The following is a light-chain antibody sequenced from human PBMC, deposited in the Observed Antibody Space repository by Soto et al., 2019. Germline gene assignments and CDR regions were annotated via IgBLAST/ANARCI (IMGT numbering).Light chain of an antibody. CDR2: DAS. Sequence: VLTQSPCTLALSRGEKATLSCRASQSVSGSLGWYQQKPGQAPRLIIYDASVRATGIPARFSGSGSGTDFTLTISSLQPDDFATYYCQHYNSYSEAFGQGTKVDIK. CDR1: QSVSGS. CDR3: QHYNSYSEA. J-gene: IGKJ1*01. V-gene: IGKV3-11*01.